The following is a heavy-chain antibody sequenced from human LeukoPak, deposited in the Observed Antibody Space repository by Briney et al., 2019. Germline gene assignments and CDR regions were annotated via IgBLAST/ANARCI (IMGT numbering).Heavy chain of an antibody. V-gene: IGHV3-53*01. CDR1: GFIVSSNY. J-gene: IGHJ3*02. CDR3: ARGPVTRFEI. D-gene: IGHD4-17*01. CDR2: IYSGGTT. Sequence: PGGSLRLSCAASGFIVSSNYMSWVRRAPGKGLEWVSVIYSGGTTYYADSVKGRFTISRDNSNNTLYLQMNSLRAEDTAVYYCARGPVTRFEIWGQGTIVTVSS.